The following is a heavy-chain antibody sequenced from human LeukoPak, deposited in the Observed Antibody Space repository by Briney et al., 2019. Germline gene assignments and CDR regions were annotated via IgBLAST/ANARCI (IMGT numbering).Heavy chain of an antibody. CDR1: GFTFSSYW. CDR3: AKDPSRTSSNRMPSPIDY. Sequence: PGGSLRLSCAASGFTFSSYWMHWVRQAPGTGLVGVSRINSDGSSTSYADSVKGRFTISRDNAKNTLYLQMNSLRAEDTAVYYCAKDPSRTSSNRMPSPIDYWGQGTLVTVSS. CDR2: INSDGSST. V-gene: IGHV3-74*01. J-gene: IGHJ4*02. D-gene: IGHD2-2*01.